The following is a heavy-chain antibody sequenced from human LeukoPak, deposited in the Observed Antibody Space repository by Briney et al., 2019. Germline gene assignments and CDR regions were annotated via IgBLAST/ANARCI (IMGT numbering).Heavy chain of an antibody. V-gene: IGHV4-59*08. Sequence: SETLSLTCTVSGGSISSYCWSWIRQPPGKGLEWIGYIYYSGSTNYNPSLKSRVTISVDTSKNQFSLKLSSVTAADTAVYYCARHYGSSSYYYYYGMDVWGQGTTVTVSS. CDR2: IYYSGST. D-gene: IGHD6-13*01. CDR3: ARHYGSSSYYYYYGMDV. CDR1: GGSISSYC. J-gene: IGHJ6*02.